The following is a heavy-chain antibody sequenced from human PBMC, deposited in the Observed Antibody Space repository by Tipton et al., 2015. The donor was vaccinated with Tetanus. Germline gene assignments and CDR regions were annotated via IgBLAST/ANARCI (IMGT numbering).Heavy chain of an antibody. V-gene: IGHV4-31*03. J-gene: IGHJ4*02. CDR2: IYFSGST. CDR1: GGSIGRGGYY. CDR3: ARDQARGARGWNYFDC. Sequence: TLSLTCTVSGGSIGRGGYYWSWIRQHPGKGLEWIGDIYFSGSTYYNPSLKSRVTILVDTSKNQFSLKLKSVIAADTAVYYCARDQARGARGWNYFDCWGQGTLVTVSS. D-gene: IGHD1-26*01.